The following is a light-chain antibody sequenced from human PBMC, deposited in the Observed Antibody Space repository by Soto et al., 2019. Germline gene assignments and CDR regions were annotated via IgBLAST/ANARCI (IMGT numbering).Light chain of an antibody. J-gene: IGKJ2*01. CDR1: QSINRF. V-gene: IGKV1-39*01. CDR2: AAS. CDR3: QQSYSTPYT. Sequence: DIQMTQSPSSLSASVGDRVTVTCWANQSINRFLQWYQQKAGKAPKLLIYAASSLQSGVPSRFSGSGSGTDFTLTISSLQPEDFATYYCQQSYSTPYTFGQGTKLDIK.